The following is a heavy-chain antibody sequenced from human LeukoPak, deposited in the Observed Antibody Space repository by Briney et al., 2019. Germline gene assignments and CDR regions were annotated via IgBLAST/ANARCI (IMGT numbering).Heavy chain of an antibody. D-gene: IGHD3-9*01. CDR2: IKSKTDGGTT. V-gene: IGHV3-15*01. Sequence: SGGSLRLSCAASGFTFSNAWMTWVRQAPGKGLEWVGRIKSKTDGGTTDYAAPVKGRFTISRDDSKNTLYLQMNSLKTEDTAVYYCTTRLRYFDWTIYDFDYWGQGTLVTVSS. J-gene: IGHJ4*02. CDR1: GFTFSNAW. CDR3: TTRLRYFDWTIYDFDY.